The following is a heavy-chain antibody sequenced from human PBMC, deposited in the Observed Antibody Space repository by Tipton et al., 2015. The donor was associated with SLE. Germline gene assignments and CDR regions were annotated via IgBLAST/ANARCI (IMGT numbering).Heavy chain of an antibody. D-gene: IGHD3-10*01. CDR1: GASVSSFC. V-gene: IGHV4-59*08. CDR3: ARQRLRLLSPLDV. CDR2: VCNSVST. J-gene: IGHJ6*02. Sequence: TLSLTCTVSGASVSSFCWNWFRQSPGKGLEWIACVCNSVSTNYDPSLKSRGTISVDTSKNHFSLELTSVTAADTAVYYCARQRLRLLSPLDVWGQGTTVTVS.